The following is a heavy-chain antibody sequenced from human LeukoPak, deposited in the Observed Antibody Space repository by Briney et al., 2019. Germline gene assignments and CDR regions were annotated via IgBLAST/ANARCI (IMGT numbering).Heavy chain of an antibody. V-gene: IGHV3-23*01. CDR3: AKDDSYYDSSGYVDY. D-gene: IGHD3-22*01. CDR1: GFTFSGYA. J-gene: IGHJ4*02. Sequence: GGSLRLSCAASGFTFSGYAMSWVRQAPGKGLEWVSTISGSGGSTYYADSVKGRFTISRDNSKNTLYLQMNSLRAEDTAVYYCAKDDSYYDSSGYVDYWGQGTLVTVSS. CDR2: ISGSGGST.